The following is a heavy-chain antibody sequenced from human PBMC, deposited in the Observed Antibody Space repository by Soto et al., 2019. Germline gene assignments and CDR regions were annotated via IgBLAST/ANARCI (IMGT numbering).Heavy chain of an antibody. CDR1: GGSISSGGYY. CDR2: IYYSGST. J-gene: IGHJ5*02. V-gene: IGHV4-31*03. Sequence: QVQLQESGPGLVKPSQTLSLTCTVSGGSISSGGYYWSWIRQHPGKGLEWIGYIYYSGSTYYNPSLKSRVTISVDTSKNQFSLKLSSVTAADTVVYYCARDRDSMVRGARGWFDPWGQGTLVTVSS. CDR3: ARDRDSMVRGARGWFDP. D-gene: IGHD3-10*01.